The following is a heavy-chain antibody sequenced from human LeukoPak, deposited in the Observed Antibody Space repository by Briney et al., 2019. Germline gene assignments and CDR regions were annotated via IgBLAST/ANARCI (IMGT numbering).Heavy chain of an antibody. Sequence: GGSLRLSCAASGFTFSSYAMSWVRQAPGKGLEWVAVISYDGSNKYYADSVKGRFTISRDNSKNTLYLQMNSLRAEDTAVYYCARASHIVGASVSWGQGTLVTVSS. CDR2: ISYDGSNK. D-gene: IGHD1-26*01. CDR1: GFTFSSYA. CDR3: ARASHIVGASVS. V-gene: IGHV3-30-3*01. J-gene: IGHJ5*02.